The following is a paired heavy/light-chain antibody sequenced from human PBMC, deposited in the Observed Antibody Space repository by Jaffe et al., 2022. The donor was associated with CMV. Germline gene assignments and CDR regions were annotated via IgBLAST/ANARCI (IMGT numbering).Light chain of an antibody. V-gene: IGLV3-9*01. J-gene: IGLJ1*01. CDR2: RGD. CDR3: QVWDSDATFYV. Sequence: SYEVTQPLSVSVALGQTARITCGGNNIGSKNVHWYQQKPGQAPVVVIYRGDYRPSGIPERFSGSNSGNAATLTISRAQAGDEADYYCQVWDSDATFYVFGTGTKVTVL. CDR1: NIGSKN.
Heavy chain of an antibody. J-gene: IGHJ4*02. V-gene: IGHV3-30*18. D-gene: IGHD1-7*01. CDR3: AKSYSGTVDYFDS. Sequence: QMQLVESGGGVVQPGKSLRLSCAASGLTLRWSGMHWVRQAPGKGLEWVAVISYDESDKYYAHSVKGRFTISRDNSKDTLYLQMNSLKVEDTGVYYCAKSYSGTVDYFDSWGQGTLVTVSS. CDR2: ISYDESDK. CDR1: GLTLRWSG.